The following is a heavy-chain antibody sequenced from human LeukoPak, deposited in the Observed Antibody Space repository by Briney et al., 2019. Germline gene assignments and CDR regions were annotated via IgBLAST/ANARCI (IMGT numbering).Heavy chain of an antibody. J-gene: IGHJ4*02. Sequence: PGGSLRLSCAASGFSFNNYAMTWVRQAPGKGLEWASSIGRSGADTYYADSVKGRFTISRDNSKNTLYLQMNSLRAEDTAVYYCAKDPPRDYWGQGTLVTVSS. CDR3: AKDPPRDY. CDR2: IGRSGADT. CDR1: GFSFNNYA. V-gene: IGHV3-23*01.